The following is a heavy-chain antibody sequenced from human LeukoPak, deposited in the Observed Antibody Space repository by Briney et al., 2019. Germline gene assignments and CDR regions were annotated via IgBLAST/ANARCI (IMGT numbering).Heavy chain of an antibody. CDR3: ARIAVPAAISPLFDY. V-gene: IGHV1-18*01. CDR2: ISAYNGNT. J-gene: IGHJ4*02. Sequence: ASVKVSCKASGYTFTSYGISWVRQAPGQGLEWMGWISAYNGNTNYAQKLQGRVTMTTDTSTSTAYMELRSLRSDDTAVYCCARIAVPAAISPLFDYWGQGTLVTVSS. CDR1: GYTFTSYG. D-gene: IGHD2-2*02.